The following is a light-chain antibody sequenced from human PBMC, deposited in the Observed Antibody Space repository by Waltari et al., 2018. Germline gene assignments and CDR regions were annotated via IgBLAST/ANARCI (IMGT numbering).Light chain of an antibody. V-gene: IGLV1-44*01. CDR3: ATWDDSVDGWV. Sequence: QSVLTQAPSASGTPGQRITISCSGRSSNLGSHTVNWYQQIPGTAPKLVIHVTDPRPSGVPDRFSGSKSGTSASLAISGLQSDDEAFYHCATWDDSVDGWVFGGGTRLTVL. J-gene: IGLJ3*02. CDR2: VTD. CDR1: SSNLGSHT.